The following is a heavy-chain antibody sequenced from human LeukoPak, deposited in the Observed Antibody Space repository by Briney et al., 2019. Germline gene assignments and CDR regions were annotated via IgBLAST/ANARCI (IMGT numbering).Heavy chain of an antibody. CDR3: SRAYSTGWLGINDY. CDR1: GFTFSDYA. D-gene: IGHD6-19*01. CDR2: VRNKANGGTA. V-gene: IGHV3-49*04. J-gene: IGHJ4*02. Sequence: PGRSLRLSCTAAGFTFSDYAVTWVRQAPGKGLEWVGFVRNKANGGTADYAAAVKGRFTISRDGSKTIAYLQMNSLKTEDTAVYYCSRAYSTGWLGINDYWGQGALVTVCS.